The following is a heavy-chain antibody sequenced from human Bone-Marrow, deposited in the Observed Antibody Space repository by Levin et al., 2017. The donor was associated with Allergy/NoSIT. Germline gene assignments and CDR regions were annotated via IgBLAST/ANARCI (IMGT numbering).Heavy chain of an antibody. D-gene: IGHD3-9*01. J-gene: IGHJ4*02. CDR1: GGSIEHYY. CDR2: VYYSGTT. V-gene: IGHV4-59*08. CDR3: ARVRYLTTRYYLDY. Sequence: SQTLSLTCLVSGGSIEHYYWSWIRPPPGGGLEWIGYVYYSGTTVYNPSLESRVTISVDTFKNHFSLQLTSVTAADAAVYFCARVRYLTTRYYLDYWGQGVPVTVAS.